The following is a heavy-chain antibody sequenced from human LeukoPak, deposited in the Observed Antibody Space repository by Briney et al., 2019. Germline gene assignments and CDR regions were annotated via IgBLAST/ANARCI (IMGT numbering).Heavy chain of an antibody. CDR1: GYTFTGYY. CDR2: INPNNGDT. J-gene: IGHJ4*02. CDR3: ARDRGRAMGVDY. Sequence: GASVKVSCKASGYTFTGYYMHWVRQAPGQGPEWMGWINPNNGDTNYAQKFQGRVTMTRDTSISTAYMELSRLRSDDTAVYYCARDRGRAMGVDYWGQGTLVTVSS. D-gene: IGHD3-16*01. V-gene: IGHV1-2*02.